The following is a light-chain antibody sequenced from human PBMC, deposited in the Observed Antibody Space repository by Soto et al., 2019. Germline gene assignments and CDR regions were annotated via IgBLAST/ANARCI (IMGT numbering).Light chain of an antibody. J-gene: IGLJ3*02. CDR2: GVT. CDR3: SSFASISTLV. CDR1: ISDVGGYNY. V-gene: IGLV2-14*01. Sequence: QSALTQPASVSGSPGQSITISCTGTISDVGGYNYVSWYQQHPGKAPQLMIYGVTNRPSGVSSRFSGSKSGNTASLTISGLQAEDEADYYCSSFASISTLVFGGGTKVTVL.